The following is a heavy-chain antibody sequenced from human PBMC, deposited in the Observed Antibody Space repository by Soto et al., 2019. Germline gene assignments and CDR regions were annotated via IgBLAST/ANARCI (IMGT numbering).Heavy chain of an antibody. CDR2: INTGNGNT. CDR1: GYTFTRYA. V-gene: IGHV1-3*04. Sequence: QVQLVQSGAEVMKPGASVKVSCKASGYTFTRYAMHWVRQAPGQGLEWMGWINTGNGNTHYSQKFQGRVTFTRDASATTAYMELSSLTSEDTAVYYCARNVDYFDPWGQGTLVTVSS. D-gene: IGHD4-17*01. CDR3: ARNVDYFDP. J-gene: IGHJ5*02.